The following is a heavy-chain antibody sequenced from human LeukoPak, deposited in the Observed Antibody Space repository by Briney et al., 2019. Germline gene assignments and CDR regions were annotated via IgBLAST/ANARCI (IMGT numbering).Heavy chain of an antibody. J-gene: IGHJ3*02. CDR2: IYTSGST. V-gene: IGHV4-4*07. CDR1: GGSISSYY. D-gene: IGHD3-10*01. CDR3: AKSNGYGLVDI. Sequence: SETLSLTCAVSGGSISSYYWSWIRQPAGKGLEWIGRIYTSGSTNYNPSLKSRVTISLDTSRNQFSLKLNSVTAADTAVYYCAKSNGYGLVDIWGQGTMVTVSS.